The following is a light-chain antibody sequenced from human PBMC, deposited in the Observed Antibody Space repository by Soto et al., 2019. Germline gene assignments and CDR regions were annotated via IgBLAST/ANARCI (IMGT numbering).Light chain of an antibody. J-gene: IGLJ2*01. CDR2: GNT. Sequence: QSVLTQPPSVSGAPGQRVTISCTGSSSNIGAGYDVHWYRQLPGTAPKLLIYGNTNRPSGVPDRFSGSKSGTSASLAITGLQAEDEADYYCQSYDSSRSGWGVFGGGTKLTVL. CDR3: QSYDSSRSGWGV. CDR1: SSNIGAGYD. V-gene: IGLV1-40*01.